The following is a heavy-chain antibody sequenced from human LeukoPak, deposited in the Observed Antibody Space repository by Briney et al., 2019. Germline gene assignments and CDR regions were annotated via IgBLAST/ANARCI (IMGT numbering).Heavy chain of an antibody. CDR1: GFTFSRYG. V-gene: IGHV3-33*06. CDR2: IWYDGSNK. D-gene: IGHD6-13*01. J-gene: IGHJ3*02. CDR3: AKVGPGIAAAGTHFGAFDI. Sequence: PGRSLRLSCAASGFTFSRYGMHWVRQAPGKGLEWVAVIWYDGSNKYYADSVKGRFTISRDNSKNTLYLQMNSLRAEDTAVYYRAKVGPGIAAAGTHFGAFDIWGQGTMVTVSS.